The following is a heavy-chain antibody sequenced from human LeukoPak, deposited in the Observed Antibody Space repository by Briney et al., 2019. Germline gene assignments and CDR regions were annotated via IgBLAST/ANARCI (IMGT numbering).Heavy chain of an antibody. Sequence: SETLSLTCAVSGGSISSSNWWSWVRQPPGKGLEWIGEIYHSGSTNYNPSLKSRVTISVDTSKNQFSLKLSSVTAADTAVYYCARGESSGWSLFDYWGQGTLVTVSS. CDR1: GGSISSSNW. CDR2: IYHSGST. V-gene: IGHV4-4*02. J-gene: IGHJ4*02. D-gene: IGHD6-19*01. CDR3: ARGESSGWSLFDY.